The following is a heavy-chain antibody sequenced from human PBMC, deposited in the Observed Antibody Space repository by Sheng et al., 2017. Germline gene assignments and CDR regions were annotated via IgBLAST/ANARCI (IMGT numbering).Heavy chain of an antibody. V-gene: IGHV3-74*01. CDR2: IKDDGIDT. CDR3: VRLVYCDYGVCSDY. J-gene: IGHJ4*01. Sequence: EVQLVESGGGAVQPGWSLRLSCAAPGLTLSKYWMHWIRQAPGKGLEWVSGIKDDGIDTRYXDSVMGRFTISRDDAKNTLHLQMHSLRADDTAVYHCVRLVYCDYGVCSDY. CDR1: GLTLSKYW. D-gene: IGHD3-16*01.